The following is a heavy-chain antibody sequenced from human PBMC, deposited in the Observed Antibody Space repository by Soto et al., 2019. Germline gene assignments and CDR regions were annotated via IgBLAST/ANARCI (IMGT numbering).Heavy chain of an antibody. CDR1: GFTFSSYA. CDR2: ISYDGSNK. Sequence: GGSLRLSCAASGFTFSSYAMHWVRQAPGKGLEWVAVISYDGSNKYYADSVKGRFTISRDNSKNTLYLQMNSLRAEDTAVYYCARDYRVVSVAYYFDYWGQGTLVTVSS. CDR3: ARDYRVVSVAYYFDY. D-gene: IGHD3-3*01. V-gene: IGHV3-30-3*01. J-gene: IGHJ4*02.